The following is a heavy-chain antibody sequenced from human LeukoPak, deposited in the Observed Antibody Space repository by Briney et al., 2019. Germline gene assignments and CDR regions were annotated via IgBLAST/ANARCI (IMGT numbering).Heavy chain of an antibody. V-gene: IGHV4-31*02. D-gene: IGHD5-24*01. Sequence: KPSQTLSLTCTVSGGSISSGGYYWSWIRQHPGKGLEWIGYICNSGSTYYNPSLKSRVTISVDTSKNQFSLKLSSVTAADTAVYYCARVRGRWLQFFDLWGRGTLVTVSS. J-gene: IGHJ2*01. CDR3: ARVRGRWLQFFDL. CDR1: GGSISSGGYY. CDR2: ICNSGST.